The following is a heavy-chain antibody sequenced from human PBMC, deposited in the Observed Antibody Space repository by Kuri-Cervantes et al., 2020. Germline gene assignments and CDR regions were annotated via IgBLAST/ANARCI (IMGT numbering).Heavy chain of an antibody. CDR3: ASWDSSSWYMYFDY. D-gene: IGHD6-13*01. CDR1: GGSFSGYY. Sequence: AGSLSLTCAVYGGSFSGYYWSWIRQPPGKGLEWIGSIYHSGSTYYNPSLKSRVTISVDTSKNQFSLKLSSVTAADTAVYYCASWDSSSWYMYFDYWGQGTLVTVSS. CDR2: IYHSGST. V-gene: IGHV4-34*01. J-gene: IGHJ4*02.